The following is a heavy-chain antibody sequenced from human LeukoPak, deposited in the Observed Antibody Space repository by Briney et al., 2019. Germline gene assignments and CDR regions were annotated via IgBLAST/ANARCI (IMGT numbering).Heavy chain of an antibody. CDR1: GFTFSNYW. CDR2: IKQDESEK. D-gene: IGHD1-26*01. J-gene: IGHJ4*02. Sequence: AGGSLRLSCAVSGFTFSNYWMSWVRQAPGKGLEWVAHIKQDESEKYYVDSVKGRFTISRDNAKNSLYLQMNSLRAEDTAIYYCAREKIVGASKFDYWGQGTLVTVSS. V-gene: IGHV3-7*01. CDR3: AREKIVGASKFDY.